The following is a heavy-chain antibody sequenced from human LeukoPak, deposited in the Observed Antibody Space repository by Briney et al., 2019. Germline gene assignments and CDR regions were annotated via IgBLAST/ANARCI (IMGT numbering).Heavy chain of an antibody. CDR3: AREGRSDYGASRSFDI. J-gene: IGHJ3*02. V-gene: IGHV1-24*01. Sequence: VASVKVSCKVSGYTLTELSMHWVRQAPGKGLEWTGGFDPEDGETIYAQKFQGRVTMTEDTSTDTAYMELSSLRSEDRAVYYCAREGRSDYGASRSFDIWGQGTMVTVSS. D-gene: IGHD4-17*01. CDR1: GYTLTELS. CDR2: FDPEDGET.